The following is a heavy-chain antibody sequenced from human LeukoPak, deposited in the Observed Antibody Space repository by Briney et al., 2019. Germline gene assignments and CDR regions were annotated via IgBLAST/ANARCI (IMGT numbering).Heavy chain of an antibody. J-gene: IGHJ4*02. CDR3: AKDSLRERIVGSTTRGVNDY. D-gene: IGHD1-26*01. Sequence: SGGSLRLSCAASGFTFSSYAMHWVRQAPGKGLEWVAFIRYDGRNKYYADSVKGRFTISRDNSKNTLYLQMNSLRGEDTAVYYCAKDSLRERIVGSTTRGVNDYWGQGILVTVSS. CDR1: GFTFSSYA. CDR2: IRYDGRNK. V-gene: IGHV3-30*02.